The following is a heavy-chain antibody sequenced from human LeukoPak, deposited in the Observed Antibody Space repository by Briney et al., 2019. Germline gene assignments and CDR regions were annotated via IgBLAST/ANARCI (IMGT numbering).Heavy chain of an antibody. CDR2: IKSKTDGGTT. CDR3: TTVEWERPGFDY. CDR1: GFTFSNAW. D-gene: IGHD1-26*01. V-gene: IGHV3-15*01. J-gene: IGHJ4*02. Sequence: GGSLRLSCAASGFTFSNAWMSWVRQAPGKGLEWVGRIKSKTDGGTTDYAAPVKGRFTISRDDSKNTLYLQMNSPKTEDTAVYYCTTVEWERPGFDYWGQGTLVTVSS.